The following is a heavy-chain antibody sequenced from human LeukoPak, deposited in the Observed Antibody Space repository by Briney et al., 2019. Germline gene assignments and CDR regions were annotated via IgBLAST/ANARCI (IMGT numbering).Heavy chain of an antibody. CDR2: INHSGST. CDR1: GGSFSGYY. V-gene: IGHV4-34*01. Sequence: SETLSLTCAVYGGSFSGYYWSWIRQPPGKGLEWIREINHSGSTNYNPSLKSRVTTSVDTSKNQFSLKLSSVTAADTAVYYCARSSSSSLDYWGQGTLVTVSS. D-gene: IGHD6-13*01. J-gene: IGHJ4*02. CDR3: ARSSSSSLDY.